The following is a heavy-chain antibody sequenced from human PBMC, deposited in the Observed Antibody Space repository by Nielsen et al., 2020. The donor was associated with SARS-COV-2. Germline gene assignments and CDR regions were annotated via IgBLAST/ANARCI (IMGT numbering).Heavy chain of an antibody. Sequence: GGSLRLSCAASGFTFSSYWMTWVRQAPGKGLEWVANIKEDGSETYYVDSVKGRFIISRDNAKNSLYLYMNSLRGEDTAVYYCARDGRSVEWLLYGGGRYYYYGMDVWGQGTTVTVS. CDR2: IKEDGSET. CDR3: ARDGRSVEWLLYGGGRYYYYGMDV. CDR1: GFTFSSYW. D-gene: IGHD3-3*01. J-gene: IGHJ6*02. V-gene: IGHV3-7*01.